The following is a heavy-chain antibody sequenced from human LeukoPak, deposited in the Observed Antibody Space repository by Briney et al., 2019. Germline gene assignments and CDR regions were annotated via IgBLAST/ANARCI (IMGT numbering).Heavy chain of an antibody. V-gene: IGHV4-61*05. CDR3: ARLLAAAGTGPFTYYYYYYGMDV. Sequence: SETLSLTCTVSGGSISSSSYYWGWIRQPPGKGLEWIGYIYYTGSTNYNPSLKSRVTISVDTSKNQFSLKLSSVTAADTAVYYCARLLAAAGTGPFTYYYYYYGMDVWGQGTTVTVSS. CDR1: GGSISSSSYY. J-gene: IGHJ6*02. CDR2: IYYTGST. D-gene: IGHD6-13*01.